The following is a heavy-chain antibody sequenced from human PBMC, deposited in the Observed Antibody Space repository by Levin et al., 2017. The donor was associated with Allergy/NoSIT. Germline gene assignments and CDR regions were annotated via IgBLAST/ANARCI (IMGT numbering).Heavy chain of an antibody. CDR3: ARGPRTGGNGDY. Sequence: SETLSLTCAVYGGSFSGYYWSWIRQPPGKGLEWIGEINHSGSTNYNPSLKSRVTISVDTSKNQFSLKLSSVTAADTAVYYCARGPRTGGNGDYWGQGTLVTVSS. D-gene: IGHD4-23*01. V-gene: IGHV4-34*01. J-gene: IGHJ4*02. CDR2: INHSGST. CDR1: GGSFSGYY.